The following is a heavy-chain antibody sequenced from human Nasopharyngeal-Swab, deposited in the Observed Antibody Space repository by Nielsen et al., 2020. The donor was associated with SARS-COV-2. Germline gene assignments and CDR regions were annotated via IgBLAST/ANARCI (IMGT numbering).Heavy chain of an antibody. Sequence: GESLKISCAASGFTFSSYSMNWVRQAPGKGLEWVSSISSSSSYIYYADSVKGRFTISRDNAKNSLYLHMNSLRAEDTAVYYCARDQSGSYNFDYWGQGTLVTVSS. D-gene: IGHD1-26*01. CDR2: ISSSSSYI. V-gene: IGHV3-21*01. J-gene: IGHJ4*02. CDR1: GFTFSSYS. CDR3: ARDQSGSYNFDY.